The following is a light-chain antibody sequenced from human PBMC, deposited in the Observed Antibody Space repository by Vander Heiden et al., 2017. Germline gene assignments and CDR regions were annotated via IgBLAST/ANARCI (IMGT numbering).Light chain of an antibody. CDR2: DDS. J-gene: IGLJ3*02. CDR3: QVWDSSSQHRL. CDR1: RIERKS. V-gene: IGLV3-21*02. Sequence: SYILTQSPSVSVAPGQTATITCGGNRIERKSVFWYQQKPGQAPVLVVHDDSARPSGIPERFSGSNSGDTATLTISRAEAGDEADYYCQVWDSSSQHRLFGGGTSLTVL.